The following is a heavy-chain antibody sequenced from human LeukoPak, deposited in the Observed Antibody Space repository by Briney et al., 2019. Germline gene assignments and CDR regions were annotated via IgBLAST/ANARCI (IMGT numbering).Heavy chain of an antibody. Sequence: GGSLRLSCAASGFTVTTNYMSRVRQAPGKGLEWVSVIYGSGATYYADSAQGRFTVSRDSSKNTLYVQMNSLRDEDTAVYYCVRMASNYYGMDVWGQGTAATVSS. CDR1: GFTVTTNY. CDR3: VRMASNYYGMDV. J-gene: IGHJ6*02. D-gene: IGHD5-24*01. CDR2: IYGSGAT. V-gene: IGHV3-53*01.